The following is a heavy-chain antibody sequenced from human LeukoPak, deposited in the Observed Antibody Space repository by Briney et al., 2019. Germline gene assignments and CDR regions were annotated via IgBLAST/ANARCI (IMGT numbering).Heavy chain of an antibody. CDR2: IYYSGST. Sequence: SETLSLTCTVSGGSISSYYWSWIRQPPGKGLEWIGYIYYSGSTNYNPSLKSRVTISVDTSKNQFSLKLSSVTAADTAVYYCARSGPSDSSNFDYWGRGTLVTVSS. D-gene: IGHD6-13*01. CDR3: ARSGPSDSSNFDY. CDR1: GGSISSYY. J-gene: IGHJ4*02. V-gene: IGHV4-59*01.